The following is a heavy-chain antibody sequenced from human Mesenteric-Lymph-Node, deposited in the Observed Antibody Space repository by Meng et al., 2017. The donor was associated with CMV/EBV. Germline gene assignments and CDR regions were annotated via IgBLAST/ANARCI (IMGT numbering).Heavy chain of an antibody. D-gene: IGHD2-2*01. J-gene: IGHJ4*02. Sequence: GESLKISCAACGFTFSSYDMHWVRQATGKGLEWVSAIGTAGDTYYPGSVKGQFTISRENAKNSLYLQMNSLRAGDTAVYYCARDGEYQLVHWFDYWGQGTLVTVSS. CDR1: GFTFSSYD. CDR2: IGTAGDT. CDR3: ARDGEYQLVHWFDY. V-gene: IGHV3-13*03.